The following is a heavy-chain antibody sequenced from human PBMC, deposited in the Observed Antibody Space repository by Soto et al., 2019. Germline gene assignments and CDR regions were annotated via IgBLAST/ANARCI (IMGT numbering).Heavy chain of an antibody. J-gene: IGHJ6*02. CDR1: GFTFSSYS. CDR2: ISSSSSYI. Sequence: GGSLRLSCAASGFTFSSYSMNWVRQAPGKGLEWVSSISSSSSYIYYADSVKGRFTISRDNAKNSLYLQMNSLRAEDTAVYYCARDDCSGGSCYSGYYGMDVWGQGTTVTVSS. D-gene: IGHD2-15*01. V-gene: IGHV3-21*01. CDR3: ARDDCSGGSCYSGYYGMDV.